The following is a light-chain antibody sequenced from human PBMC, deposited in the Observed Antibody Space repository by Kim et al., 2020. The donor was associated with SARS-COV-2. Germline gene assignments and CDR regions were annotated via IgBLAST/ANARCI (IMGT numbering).Light chain of an antibody. CDR3: QQYGSSPWA. V-gene: IGKV3-20*01. Sequence: PGEAPTLSCRASQTSSGSYLACYQQTPGQAPRLLIYGTSSRATDIPVRFSGSASGTYFTLTISRLEPEDFAVYYCQQYGSSPWAFGQGTKVDIK. CDR1: QTSSGSY. J-gene: IGKJ1*01. CDR2: GTS.